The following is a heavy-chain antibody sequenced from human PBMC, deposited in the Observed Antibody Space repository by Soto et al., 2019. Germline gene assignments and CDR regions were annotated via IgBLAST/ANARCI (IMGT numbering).Heavy chain of an antibody. V-gene: IGHV3-23*01. CDR1: GFTFSRNA. D-gene: IGHD3-10*01. J-gene: IGHJ4*02. CDR2: ISASGGTT. CDR3: AKQRADFGSGSDTFYLDN. Sequence: EVQLLESGGGLVQPGGSLRISCLASGFTFSRNAMSWVRQAPGKGLEWVSAISASGGTTYSADSVKGRFAVSRDNSNNTLYLQMDSLSAEDTAVYYCAKQRADFGSGSDTFYLDNWGQGSLGTVSS.